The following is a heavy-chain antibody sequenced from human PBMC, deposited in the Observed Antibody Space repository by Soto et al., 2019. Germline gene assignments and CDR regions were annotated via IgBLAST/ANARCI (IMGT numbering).Heavy chain of an antibody. J-gene: IGHJ6*02. CDR1: GFTFSSYG. CDR3: ARDKYYDFWSGYYPRIPHYYSYGMVV. D-gene: IGHD3-3*01. V-gene: IGHV3-33*01. Sequence: GGSLRLSCAASGFTFSSYGMHWVRQAPGKGLEWVAVIWYDGSNKYYADSVKGRFTISRDNSKNTLYLQMNSLRAEDTAVYYRARDKYYDFWSGYYPRIPHYYSYGMVVWGQGTTVTVSS. CDR2: IWYDGSNK.